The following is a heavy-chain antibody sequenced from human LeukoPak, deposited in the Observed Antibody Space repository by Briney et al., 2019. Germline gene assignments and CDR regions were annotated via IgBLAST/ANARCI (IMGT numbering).Heavy chain of an antibody. D-gene: IGHD2-21*02. CDR3: ARGPVTVGYFDW. J-gene: IGHJ4*02. CDR2: ISSSGSSI. CDR1: GFTFSSYT. Sequence: GGSLRLSCAASGFTFSSYTLNWVRQAPGKGLEWVSSISSSGSSIYYADSVKGRFTISRDNAKSSLFLQMNSLRAEDTAVYFCARGPVTVGYFDWWGQGTLVTVSS. V-gene: IGHV3-21*01.